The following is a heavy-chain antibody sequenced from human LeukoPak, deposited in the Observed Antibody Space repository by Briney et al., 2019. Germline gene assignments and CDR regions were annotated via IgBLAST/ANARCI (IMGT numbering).Heavy chain of an antibody. CDR1: GFSFTAYS. J-gene: IGHJ4*02. Sequence: PGGSLRLSCAASGFSFTAYSMNWVRQAPGRGLEWISYIGPGGDIYYADSVTGRFTVSRDTAKNSLYLQMNGLRVGDTAVYYCGRRFDSSGQGTLVTVSS. CDR3: GRRFDS. CDR2: IGPGGDI. V-gene: IGHV3-48*01.